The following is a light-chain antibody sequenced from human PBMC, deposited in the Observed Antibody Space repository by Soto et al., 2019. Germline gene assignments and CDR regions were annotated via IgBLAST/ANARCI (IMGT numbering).Light chain of an antibody. V-gene: IGKV3-20*01. Sequence: EFVLTQSPGTLSLSPGERATLSCRASQSVNSRLAWYQHKPGQAPRLLISGVSSRAPGIPARFSGSGSGTDFTLTIRRLEPEDFAVYYCQHYSSSPTTFGQGTKVDI. CDR2: GVS. J-gene: IGKJ1*01. CDR1: QSVNSR. CDR3: QHYSSSPTT.